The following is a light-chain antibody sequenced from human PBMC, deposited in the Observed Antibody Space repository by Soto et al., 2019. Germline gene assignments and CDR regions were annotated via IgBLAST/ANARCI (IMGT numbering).Light chain of an antibody. CDR2: DAS. CDR3: QQYNSYSWT. Sequence: DIQMTQSPSTVSASVGDRVTITCRASQSISYRLAWYQQKPGKAPKLLIYDASSLESGVPSTFSGSGSGTEFTLTITSLQPDDFATYYCQQYNSYSWTFGQGTKVEIK. J-gene: IGKJ1*01. V-gene: IGKV1-5*01. CDR1: QSISYR.